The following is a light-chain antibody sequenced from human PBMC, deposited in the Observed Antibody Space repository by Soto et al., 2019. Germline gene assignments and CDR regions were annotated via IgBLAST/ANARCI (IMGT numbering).Light chain of an antibody. V-gene: IGKV3-20*01. CDR1: QSVSSSY. CDR3: QQYGNSPPYT. J-gene: IGKJ2*01. CDR2: GAS. Sequence: IVLTQSPCTLSLSPGARATLSCRASQSVSSSYLAWYQHKPGQAPRLLIYGASSRATGIPDRFSGSGSGTEFTLAISRLEPEEFAVYYCQQYGNSPPYTFGQGTKLEIK.